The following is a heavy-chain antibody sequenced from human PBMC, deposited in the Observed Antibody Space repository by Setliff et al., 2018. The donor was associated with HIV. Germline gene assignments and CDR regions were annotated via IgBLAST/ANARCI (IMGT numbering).Heavy chain of an antibody. D-gene: IGHD6-19*01. V-gene: IGHV3-9*01. CDR3: AKPLPTANGWHRVFDF. CDR2: ISWNSGSI. CDR1: GFTFDDYA. J-gene: IGHJ4*02. Sequence: LRLSCAASGFTFDDYAMHWVRQAPGKGLEWVSGISWNSGSIGYADSVKGRFTISRDNAKNSLYLQMNSLRAEDTALYYCAKPLPTANGWHRVFDFWGQGTSVTVSS.